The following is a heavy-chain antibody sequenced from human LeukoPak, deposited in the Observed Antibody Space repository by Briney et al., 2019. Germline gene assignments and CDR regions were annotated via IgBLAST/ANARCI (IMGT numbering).Heavy chain of an antibody. CDR3: ARQRADRIFGVVMGFGLDY. CDR2: IYYSGST. CDR1: GGSISSGGYY. D-gene: IGHD3-3*02. V-gene: IGHV4-31*03. J-gene: IGHJ4*02. Sequence: SETLSLTCTVSGGSISSGGYYWSWIRQHPGKGLEWIGYIYYSGSTYYNPSLKSRVTISVDTSKNQFSLKLSSVTAADTAVYYCARQRADRIFGVVMGFGLDYWGRGTLVTVSS.